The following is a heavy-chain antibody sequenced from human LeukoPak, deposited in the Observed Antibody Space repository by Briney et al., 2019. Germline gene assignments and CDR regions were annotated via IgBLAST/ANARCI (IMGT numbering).Heavy chain of an antibody. D-gene: IGHD1-14*01. J-gene: IGHJ4*02. CDR2: IGPTGSDR. CDR3: ATETNGRHYDY. CDR1: GLTFSTSG. Sequence: WGSLRLSCTASGLTFSTSGFNSVRPAPGKGLNWVASIGPTGSDRYHADSIKGRFTISRDNANNFLYLQMKSLRAEDTAVYYCATETNGRHYDYWGQGTLLTVSS. V-gene: IGHV3-21*06.